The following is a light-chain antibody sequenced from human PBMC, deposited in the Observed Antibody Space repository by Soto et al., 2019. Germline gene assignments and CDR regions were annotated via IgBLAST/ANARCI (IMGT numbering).Light chain of an antibody. CDR1: QSVSSY. J-gene: IGKJ1*01. CDR3: QQYNNSLWT. Sequence: ENVLAQSPGTLALSAGERATHSCRASQSVSSYLAWYQQKPGQAPRLLIYGASSRAPGIPDRFSRSGSGTGFTLTISRLEPEDFAVYYCQQYNNSLWTFGQGTKVDI. CDR2: GAS. V-gene: IGKV3-20*01.